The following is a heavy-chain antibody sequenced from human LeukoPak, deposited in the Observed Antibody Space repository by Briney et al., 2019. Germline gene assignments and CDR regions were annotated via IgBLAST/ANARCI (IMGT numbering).Heavy chain of an antibody. D-gene: IGHD2/OR15-2a*01. V-gene: IGHV3-23*01. CDR1: GFTFGSYA. CDR3: VKHFYNTRRWAFDV. J-gene: IGHJ3*01. Sequence: GGSLRLSCAASGFTFGSYAMSWVRQAPGKGLEWVSVISASGGTTWYADSVKGRFTITRDNSETTLYLQLNSLRAEDTAVYYCVKHFYNTRRWAFDVWGQGSLVTVSS. CDR2: ISASGGTT.